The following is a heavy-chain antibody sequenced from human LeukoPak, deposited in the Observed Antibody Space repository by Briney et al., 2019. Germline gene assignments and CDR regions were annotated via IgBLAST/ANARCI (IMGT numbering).Heavy chain of an antibody. D-gene: IGHD3-22*01. V-gene: IGHV4-61*08. J-gene: IGHJ5*02. CDR1: GGSISSGDYY. CDR2: IYYSGST. Sequence: PSETLSLTCTVSGGSISSGDYYWSWIRQPPGKGLEWIGYIYYSGSTNYNPSLKSRVTISVDTSKNQFSLKLSSVTAADTAVYYCARGDSSGYYGWFDPWGQGTLVTVSS. CDR3: ARGDSSGYYGWFDP.